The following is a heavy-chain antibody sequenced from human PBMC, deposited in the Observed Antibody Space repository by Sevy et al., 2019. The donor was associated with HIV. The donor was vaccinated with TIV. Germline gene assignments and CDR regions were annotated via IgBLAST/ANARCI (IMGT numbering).Heavy chain of an antibody. D-gene: IGHD3-10*01. CDR1: GFTFKNYW. V-gene: IGHV3-7*01. CDR3: ARSDEDGPQLVWYGELLSNFDY. Sequence: GGSLRLSCVASGFTFKNYWLNWVRQAPGKGLEWVANMKPDGSEKYYSDSVKGRFTISRDNAKNSLFLQMNRLRVEDTAVHYCARSDEDGPQLVWYGELLSNFDYWGQGNLVTVSS. J-gene: IGHJ4*02. CDR2: MKPDGSEK.